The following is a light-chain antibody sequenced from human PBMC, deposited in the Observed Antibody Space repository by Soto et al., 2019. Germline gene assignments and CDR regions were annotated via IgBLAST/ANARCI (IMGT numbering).Light chain of an antibody. CDR2: AAS. J-gene: IGKJ5*01. V-gene: IGKV1-5*01. CDR1: QTISSW. Sequence: DIQMTQSPSTLSGSLGDRVTITCRASQTISSWLACYQQKPGKAPKRLIYAASSLQSGVPSRFSGSGSGTEFTLTISSLQPEDFGTYYCLQHNSYPITFGQGTRLEI. CDR3: LQHNSYPIT.